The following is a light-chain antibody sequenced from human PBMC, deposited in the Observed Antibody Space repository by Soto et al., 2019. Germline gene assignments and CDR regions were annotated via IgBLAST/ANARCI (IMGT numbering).Light chain of an antibody. CDR1: SSDVGGYNY. CDR3: SSYTSSSTLSYV. J-gene: IGLJ1*01. CDR2: EVS. Sequence: QSALTQPASMSGSPGQSITISCTGTSSDVGGYNYVSWYQHHPGKAPKLMIYEVSNRPSGVSNRFSGSKSGNTASLTISGLQAEDEADYYCSSYTSSSTLSYVFGTGTKVTVL. V-gene: IGLV2-14*01.